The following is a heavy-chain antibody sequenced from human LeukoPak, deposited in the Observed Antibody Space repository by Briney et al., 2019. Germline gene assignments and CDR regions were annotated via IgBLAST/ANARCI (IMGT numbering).Heavy chain of an antibody. Sequence: PGGSLRLSCAASGFTFRSYAMSWVRQAPRRGLDSVSTISADGISTFYADSVRGRFTISRDNFENTLHLQMESLRAEDTAVYYCAKEVTGTGKAFESWGQGTLVSVSS. V-gene: IGHV3-23*01. CDR1: GFTFRSYA. J-gene: IGHJ4*02. CDR2: ISADGIST. CDR3: AKEVTGTGKAFES. D-gene: IGHD3-10*01.